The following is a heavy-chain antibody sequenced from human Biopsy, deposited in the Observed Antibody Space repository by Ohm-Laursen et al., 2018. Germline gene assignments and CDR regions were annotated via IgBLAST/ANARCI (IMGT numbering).Heavy chain of an antibody. Sequence: ASVKVSCKAPTGTFNSYGIIWVRQAPGQGLEWMGRIIPILRTTAYAQTFLGRVTITADSPTSTVDMELSSLRSDDTAVYYCARDALGGGSYRFFYWGQGSLVTVSS. CDR1: TGTFNSYG. CDR2: IIPILRTT. J-gene: IGHJ4*02. V-gene: IGHV1-69*11. D-gene: IGHD1-26*01. CDR3: ARDALGGGSYRFFY.